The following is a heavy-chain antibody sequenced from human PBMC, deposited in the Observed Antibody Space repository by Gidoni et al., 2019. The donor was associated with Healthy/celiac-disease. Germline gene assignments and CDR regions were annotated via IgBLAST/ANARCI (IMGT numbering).Heavy chain of an antibody. Sequence: QLQLQESGPGLVKPSDTLSLTCTVSGGSISSSRYYWGWIRQPPGKGLEWFGSIYYSGSTYYNPYLKSRVTISVDTSKNQFALKLSSVTAADTAVYYCARASTYYYDSSGYFDYWGQGTLVTVSS. D-gene: IGHD3-22*01. CDR2: IYYSGST. V-gene: IGHV4-39*07. J-gene: IGHJ4*02. CDR3: ARASTYYYDSSGYFDY. CDR1: GGSISSSRYY.